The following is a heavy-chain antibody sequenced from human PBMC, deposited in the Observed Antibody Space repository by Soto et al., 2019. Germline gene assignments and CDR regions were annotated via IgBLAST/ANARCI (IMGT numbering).Heavy chain of an antibody. J-gene: IGHJ6*02. CDR2: IWYDGSNK. D-gene: IGHD3-10*01. V-gene: IGHV3-33*01. Sequence: GGSLRLSCAASGFTFSSYGMHWVRQAPGKGLEWVAVIWYDGSNKYYADSVKGRFTISRENSKNTLYLQMNSLRAEDTAVYYCARDDFTITMVRGVIITDGMDVWGQGTTVTVSS. CDR3: ARDDFTITMVRGVIITDGMDV. CDR1: GFTFSSYG.